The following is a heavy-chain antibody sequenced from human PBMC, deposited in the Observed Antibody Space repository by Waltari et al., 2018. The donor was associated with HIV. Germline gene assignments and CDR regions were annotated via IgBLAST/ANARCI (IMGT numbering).Heavy chain of an antibody. CDR1: GGSISSSSYY. J-gene: IGHJ5*02. V-gene: IGHV4-39*07. CDR3: ARAVLNDFWSGPVWFDP. D-gene: IGHD3-3*01. Sequence: QLQLQESGPGLVKPSETLSLTCTVSGGSISSSSYYWGWIRQPPGKGLEWIGSIYYSGSTYYNPALKSRVTISVDTSKNQFSLKLSSVTAADTAVYYCARAVLNDFWSGPVWFDPWGQGTLVTVSS. CDR2: IYYSGST.